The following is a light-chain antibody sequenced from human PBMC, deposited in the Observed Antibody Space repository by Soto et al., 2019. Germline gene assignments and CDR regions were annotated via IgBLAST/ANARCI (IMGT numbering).Light chain of an antibody. CDR1: QSISNY. CDR2: ASF. V-gene: IGKV1-39*01. J-gene: IGKJ1*01. CDR3: QQSYSSPET. Sequence: DIQMTQSPSSLSASVGDRVTISCRASQSISNYLNWYQQKPGKAPKLLIYASFTLQSGVPSRFSGTGSGTDFTLTISSLQHEDFGTYYCQQSYSSPETFGQGTKVEI.